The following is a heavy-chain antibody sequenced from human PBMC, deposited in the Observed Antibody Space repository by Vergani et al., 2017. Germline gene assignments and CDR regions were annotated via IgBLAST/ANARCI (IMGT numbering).Heavy chain of an antibody. CDR3: ARDPVAVAGRLPYYYGMDV. CDR2: INPNSGGP. V-gene: IGHV1-2*02. Sequence: QVQLVQSGAEVKKPGASVKVSCKASGYTFTGYYMHWVRQAPGQGLEWMGWINPNSGGPNYAQKFQGRVTMTTDTSTSTAYMELRSLRSDDTAVYYCARDPVAVAGRLPYYYGMDVWGQGTTVTVSS. J-gene: IGHJ6*02. CDR1: GYTFTGYY. D-gene: IGHD6-19*01.